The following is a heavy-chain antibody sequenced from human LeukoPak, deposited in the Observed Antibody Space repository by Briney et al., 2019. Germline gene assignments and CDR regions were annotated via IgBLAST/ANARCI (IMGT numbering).Heavy chain of an antibody. D-gene: IGHD3-22*01. Sequence: GGSLRLSCAASGFTFSIYGMSWVRQAPGKGLEWVSGVSGSGSSTYYADSVKGRFTISRDNAKNSLYLQMNSLRAEGTAVYYCARADDSSGYYSRFDYWGQGTLVTISS. CDR2: VSGSGSST. V-gene: IGHV3-23*01. J-gene: IGHJ4*02. CDR1: GFTFSIYG. CDR3: ARADDSSGYYSRFDY.